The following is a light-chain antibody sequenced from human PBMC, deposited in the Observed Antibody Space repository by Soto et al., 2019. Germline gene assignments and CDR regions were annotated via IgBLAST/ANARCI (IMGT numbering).Light chain of an antibody. CDR2: AAS. CDR3: QQLNSYPLR. CDR1: QGISSY. V-gene: IGKV1-9*01. Sequence: DIQLTQSPSFLSASVGDRVTITCRASQGISSYLAWYQQKPGKAPKLLIYAASTLQSGVPSRFSGSGSGTEFTLTISSLQPEGFATYYCQQLNSYPLRFSGGTKVEIK. J-gene: IGKJ4*02.